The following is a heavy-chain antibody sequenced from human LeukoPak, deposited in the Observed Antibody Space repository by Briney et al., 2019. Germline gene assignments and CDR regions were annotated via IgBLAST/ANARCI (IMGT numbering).Heavy chain of an antibody. Sequence: PGGSLRLSCAASGFTFSSYAMSWVRQAPGKGLEWVSAISGSGGSTYYADSVKGRFTISRDNSKNTLYLQMNSLRAEDTAVYYCAKAPLVDTAMVSVFDYWGQGTLVTVSS. CDR2: ISGSGGST. V-gene: IGHV3-23*01. D-gene: IGHD5-18*01. J-gene: IGHJ4*02. CDR1: GFTFSSYA. CDR3: AKAPLVDTAMVSVFDY.